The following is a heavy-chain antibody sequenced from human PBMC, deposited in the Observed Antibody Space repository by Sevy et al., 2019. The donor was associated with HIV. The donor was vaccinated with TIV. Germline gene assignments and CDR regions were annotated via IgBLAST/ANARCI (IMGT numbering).Heavy chain of an antibody. J-gene: IGHJ4*02. V-gene: IGHV3-49*03. CDR3: TREGL. Sequence: GGSLRLSCTTSEFSFGEYAMTWFRQAPGKGPEWVGFIRSKTYGGTTEYAASVKGRFTISRDDSRGIAYLQMNSLKIEDTAVYYCTREGLWGQGTLVTVSS. CDR1: EFSFGEYA. CDR2: IRSKTYGGTT.